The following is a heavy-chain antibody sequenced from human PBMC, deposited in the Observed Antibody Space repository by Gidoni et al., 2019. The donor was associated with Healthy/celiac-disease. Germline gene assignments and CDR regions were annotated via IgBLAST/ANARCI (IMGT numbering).Heavy chain of an antibody. V-gene: IGHV4-31*03. D-gene: IGHD3-3*01. CDR1: GGPISRVGYY. CDR3: ARAPYYDFWSGPAWFDP. Sequence: QVQPQEAGPGLVKPSQTLAPTGTVPGGPISRVGYYWSWIRQHPGKGLEWIGYIYYSGSTYYNPPLKSRVTISVDTSKNQFSLKLSSVTAADTAVYYCARAPYYDFWSGPAWFDPWGQGTLVTVSS. J-gene: IGHJ5*02. CDR2: IYYSGST.